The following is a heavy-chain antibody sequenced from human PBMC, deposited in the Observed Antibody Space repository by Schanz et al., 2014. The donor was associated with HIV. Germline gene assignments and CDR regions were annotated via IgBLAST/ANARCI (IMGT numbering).Heavy chain of an antibody. D-gene: IGHD1-20*01. V-gene: IGHV3-30*03. CDR2: ISYDGSNK. J-gene: IGHJ6*02. Sequence: VQLVESGGGVVQPGRSLRLSCAASGFTFSSYGMYWVRQAPGKGLEWVAVISYDGSNKYYADSVKGRFIISRDNSKKTLYLQMNSLRAEDTAVYYCARGEAITYYYHYYGMDVWGQGTTVTVSS. CDR3: ARGEAITYYYHYYGMDV. CDR1: GFTFSSYG.